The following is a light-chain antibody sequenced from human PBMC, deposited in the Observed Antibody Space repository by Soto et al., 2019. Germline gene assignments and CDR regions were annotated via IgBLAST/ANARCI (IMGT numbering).Light chain of an antibody. Sequence: DIQMTQSPPTLSASVGDTVTITCRPSETINTCLAWFQQKPGKAPKLLIYQASTLESGVPSRFSGSVAGTEFTLTISSLQPDDFATYYCQQYNTYSGTFGQGTKVDIK. V-gene: IGKV1-5*03. J-gene: IGKJ1*01. CDR2: QAS. CDR3: QQYNTYSGT. CDR1: ETINTC.